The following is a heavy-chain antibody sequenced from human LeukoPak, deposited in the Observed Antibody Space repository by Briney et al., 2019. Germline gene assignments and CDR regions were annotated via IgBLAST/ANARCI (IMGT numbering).Heavy chain of an antibody. CDR1: GFTFSSYS. V-gene: IGHV3-48*01. Sequence: PGGSLRLSCAASGFTFSSYSMNWVRQAPGKGLEWVSYISSSSSTIYYADSVKGRFTISRDNAKNSLYRQMNSLRAEDTAVYYCARTHYDFWSGFSALYYYYMDVWGKGTTVTVSS. J-gene: IGHJ6*03. CDR2: ISSSSSTI. D-gene: IGHD3-3*01. CDR3: ARTHYDFWSGFSALYYYYMDV.